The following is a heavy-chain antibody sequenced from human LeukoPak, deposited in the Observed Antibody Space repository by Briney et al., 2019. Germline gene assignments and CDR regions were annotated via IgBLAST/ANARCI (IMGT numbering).Heavy chain of an antibody. CDR2: FSSSSGTM. V-gene: IGHV3-48*01. CDR1: GFTFSTYR. D-gene: IGHD6-13*01. J-gene: IGHJ4*02. CDR3: ATVGSSWFYDY. Sequence: GGSLRLSCAASGFTFSTYRMNWVRQAPGKGLEWVSYFSSSSGTMYYADSVRGRFTISRDIAKNSLYLQMNSLRAEDTAVYYCATVGSSWFYDYRGQGTLVTVSS.